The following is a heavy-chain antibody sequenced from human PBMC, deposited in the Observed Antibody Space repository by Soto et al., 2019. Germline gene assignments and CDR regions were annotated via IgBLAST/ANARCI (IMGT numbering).Heavy chain of an antibody. CDR1: GFAVSNSY. V-gene: IGHV3-53*02. CDR3: ARDWNGGSVIEH. D-gene: IGHD1-1*01. CDR2: IYADGTT. Sequence: EVQLVETGGGLIQPGGSLSLSCAASGFAVSNSYMSWVRQAPGKGLEWVSVIYADGTTHSADSVGGRLIISRDSPRNTVYLQMNTLRAEDTAVYSCARDWNGGSVIEHWAQGTLVTVSS. J-gene: IGHJ1*01.